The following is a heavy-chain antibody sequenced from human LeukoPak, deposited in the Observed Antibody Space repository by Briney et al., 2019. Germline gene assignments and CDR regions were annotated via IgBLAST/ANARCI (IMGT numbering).Heavy chain of an antibody. V-gene: IGHV1-18*01. Sequence: ASVEVSRKASGYTFTSYGISWVRQAPGQGLEWMGWISAYNGNTNYAQKLQGRVTMTTDTSTSTAYMELRSLRSDDTAVYYCARDTEGITIFGAVGGAFDYWGQGTLVTVSS. CDR3: ARDTEGITIFGAVGGAFDY. J-gene: IGHJ4*02. CDR1: GYTFTSYG. D-gene: IGHD3-3*01. CDR2: ISAYNGNT.